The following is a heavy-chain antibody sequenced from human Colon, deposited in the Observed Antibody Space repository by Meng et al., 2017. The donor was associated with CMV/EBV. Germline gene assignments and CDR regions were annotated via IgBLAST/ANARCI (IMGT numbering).Heavy chain of an antibody. CDR1: GFTFNDFD. Sequence: GESLKISCSASGFTFNDFDMTWIRQAPGKGLEWVSSISDSGLSTYYTDAVRGRFTISRDGSRNTLYLQINSLRADDSAVYYCAKGAAFHDFWSGFADWGQGTVVTVSS. CDR2: ISDSGLST. J-gene: IGHJ4*02. CDR3: AKGAAFHDFWSGFAD. D-gene: IGHD3-3*01. V-gene: IGHV3-23*01.